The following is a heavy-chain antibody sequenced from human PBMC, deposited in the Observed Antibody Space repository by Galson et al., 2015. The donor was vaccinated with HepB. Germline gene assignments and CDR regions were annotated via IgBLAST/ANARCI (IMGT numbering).Heavy chain of an antibody. CDR2: IIPIFGTA. V-gene: IGHV1-69*13. J-gene: IGHJ6*02. CDR1: GGTFSSYA. CDR3: ARINCSSTSCYTYYYYGMDV. D-gene: IGHD2-2*02. Sequence: SVKVSCKASGGTFSSYAISWVRQAPGQGLEWMGGIIPIFGTANYAQKFQGRVTITADESTSTANMEMSSLRSEDTAVYYCARINCSSTSCYTYYYYGMDVWGQGTTVTVSS.